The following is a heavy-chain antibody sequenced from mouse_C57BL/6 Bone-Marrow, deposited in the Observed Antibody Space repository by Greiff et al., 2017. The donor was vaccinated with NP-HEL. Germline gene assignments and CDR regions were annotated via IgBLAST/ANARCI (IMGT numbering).Heavy chain of an antibody. D-gene: IGHD2-1*01. V-gene: IGHV1-81*01. J-gene: IGHJ4*01. CDR3: VRRGGNYFYYAMDY. CDR1: GYTFTSYG. Sequence: QVQLQQSGAELARPGASVKLSCKASGYTFTSYGISWVKQRPGQGLEWIGEIYPRSGNTYYNEKFKGKATLTADKSSSTAYMELRSLTSEDSAVYFCVRRGGNYFYYAMDYWGQGTSVTVSS. CDR2: IYPRSGNT.